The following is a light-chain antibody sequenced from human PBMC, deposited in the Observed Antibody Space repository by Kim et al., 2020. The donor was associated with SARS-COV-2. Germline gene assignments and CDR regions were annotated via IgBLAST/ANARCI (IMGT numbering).Light chain of an antibody. Sequence: SVARGQTARITCGGNNMGIKNVHWDQQKPGQAPVLVIYRDSNRPSGIPERFSGSNSGNTATLTISRDQAGDEADYYCQVWDSSNVFGTGTKVTVL. CDR2: RDS. V-gene: IGLV3-9*01. CDR1: NMGIKN. CDR3: QVWDSSNV. J-gene: IGLJ1*01.